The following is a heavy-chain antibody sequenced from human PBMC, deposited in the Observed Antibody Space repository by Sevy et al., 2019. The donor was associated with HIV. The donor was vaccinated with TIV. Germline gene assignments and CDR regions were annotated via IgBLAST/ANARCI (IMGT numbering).Heavy chain of an antibody. CDR3: ARDLWGRSSGWYFDY. CDR1: GFTFSSYA. V-gene: IGHV3-30-3*01. Sequence: GGSLRLSCAASGFTFSSYAMHWVRQAPGKGLEWVAVISYDGSNKYYADSVKGRFTISRDNSKNTLYLQMNSLRAEDTAVYYCARDLWGRSSGWYFDYWGQETLVTVSS. J-gene: IGHJ4*02. D-gene: IGHD6-19*01. CDR2: ISYDGSNK.